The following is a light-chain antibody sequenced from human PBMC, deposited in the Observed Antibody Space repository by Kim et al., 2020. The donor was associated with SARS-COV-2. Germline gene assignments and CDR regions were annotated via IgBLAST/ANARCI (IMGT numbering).Light chain of an antibody. CDR1: QSISSY. CDR3: QQSYSTPSIT. J-gene: IGKJ5*01. Sequence: AVGDRVTITCRASQSISSYLNWYQQKPGRAPNLLIYAASSLQSGVPSRFSGSGSGTDFTLSISSLQPEDFATYYCQQSYSTPSITFGQGTRLEIK. V-gene: IGKV1-39*01. CDR2: AAS.